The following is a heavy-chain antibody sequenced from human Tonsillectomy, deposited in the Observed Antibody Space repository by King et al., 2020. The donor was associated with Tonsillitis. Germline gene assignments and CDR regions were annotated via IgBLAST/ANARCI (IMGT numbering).Heavy chain of an antibody. CDR1: GFTFNNYW. D-gene: IGHD6-6*01. CDR3: ARPPWGSSGELDY. V-gene: IGHV3-7*01. CDR2: IKEDGSEK. Sequence: VQLVESGGGLVQPGGSLRLSCAASGFTFNNYWMNWVRQAPGKGLEWVANIKEDGSEKYYVDSVKGRFTISRDNAKNSLYLQMNSLRAEDTAGYYCARPPWGSSGELDYWGQGTLVSVSS. J-gene: IGHJ4*02.